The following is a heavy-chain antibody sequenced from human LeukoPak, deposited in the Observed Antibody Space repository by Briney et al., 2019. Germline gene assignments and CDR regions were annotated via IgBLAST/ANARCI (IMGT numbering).Heavy chain of an antibody. CDR1: GGSISSYY. D-gene: IGHD6-13*01. CDR2: IYYSGST. J-gene: IGHJ4*02. V-gene: IGHV4-59*12. CDR3: ALYPYSSSWYGRDY. Sequence: SETLSLTCTVSGGSISSYYWSWIRQPPGKGLEWIGYIYYSGSTNYNPSLKSRVTISVDTSKNQFSLKLSSVTAADTAVYYCALYPYSSSWYGRDYWGQGTLVTVSS.